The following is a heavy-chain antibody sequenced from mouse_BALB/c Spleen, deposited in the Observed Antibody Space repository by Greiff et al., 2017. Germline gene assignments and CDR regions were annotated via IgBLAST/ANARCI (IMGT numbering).Heavy chain of an antibody. D-gene: IGHD1-2*01. V-gene: IGHV5-4*02. Sequence: EVQGVESGGGLVKPGGSLKLSCAASGFTFSDYYMYWVRQTPEKRLEWVATISDGGSYTYYPDSVKGRFTISRDNAKNNLYLQMSSLKSEDTAMYYCARGGITTATFDYWGQGTTLTVSS. J-gene: IGHJ2*01. CDR1: GFTFSDYY. CDR3: ARGGITTATFDY. CDR2: ISDGGSYT.